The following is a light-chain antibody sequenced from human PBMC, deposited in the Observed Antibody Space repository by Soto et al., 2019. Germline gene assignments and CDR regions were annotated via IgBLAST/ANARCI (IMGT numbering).Light chain of an antibody. CDR3: QQRSNWPIN. Sequence: EVVMTQSPATLSVSPGERVTLSCRASQSVRSNLAWYQQKPGQAPRLLIYDVSNRATGIPARFSGSGSGTDFTLTISSLEPEDFAVYYCQQRSNWPINFGQGTRLEIK. CDR1: QSVRSN. J-gene: IGKJ5*01. V-gene: IGKV3-11*01. CDR2: DVS.